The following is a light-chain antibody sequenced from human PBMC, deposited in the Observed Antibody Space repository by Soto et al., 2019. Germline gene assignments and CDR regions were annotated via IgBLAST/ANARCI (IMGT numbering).Light chain of an antibody. CDR1: SSNIGAGYD. Sequence: QSVLTQSPSVSGAPGQRVTISCAGNSSNIGAGYDVHWYKQLPGTAPKVLIYGNDNRPLGVPDRFSGSKSGTSGSLVISGLQAEDEDDYYCQSYDSSLSRFVFGSGTKLTVL. CDR3: QSYDSSLSRFV. J-gene: IGLJ1*01. V-gene: IGLV1-40*01. CDR2: GND.